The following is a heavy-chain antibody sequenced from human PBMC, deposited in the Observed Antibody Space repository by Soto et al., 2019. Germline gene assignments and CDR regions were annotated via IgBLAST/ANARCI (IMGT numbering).Heavy chain of an antibody. J-gene: IGHJ5*02. Sequence: EVQLLESGGGLVQPGGSLRLSCAVSGFTFSSYAMSWVRQAPGKGLEWVSTISVRGGNTYYADSVKGRFTISRDNSKNTLYLQMNSLRAEDTAVYYCATDISGYYPSWFDPWGQGTLVTVSS. CDR3: ATDISGYYPSWFDP. V-gene: IGHV3-23*01. CDR1: GFTFSSYA. CDR2: ISVRGGNT. D-gene: IGHD3-22*01.